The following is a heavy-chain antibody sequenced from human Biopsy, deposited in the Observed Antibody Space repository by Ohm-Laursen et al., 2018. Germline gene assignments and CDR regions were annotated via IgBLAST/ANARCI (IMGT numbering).Heavy chain of an antibody. CDR2: MIPSSGKT. V-gene: IGHV1-8*01. J-gene: IGHJ5*02. D-gene: IGHD6-6*01. Sequence: ASVKVSCKASGYSFSTYDVSWVRQARGQGLEWMGWMIPSSGKTGYAQRFQGRVTLTMNTSISTAYMELSGLRSEDTAVYFCARGYSRRVSIFEASIYWFDTWGQGTLVTVSS. CDR1: GYSFSTYD. CDR3: ARGYSRRVSIFEASIYWFDT.